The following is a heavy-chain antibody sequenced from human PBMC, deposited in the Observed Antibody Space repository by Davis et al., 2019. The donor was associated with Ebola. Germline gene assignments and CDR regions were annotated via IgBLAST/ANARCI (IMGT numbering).Heavy chain of an antibody. CDR3: TKSSGWYSGGDY. Sequence: HTGGSLRLSCAASGFTFSSYWMHWVRQAPGKGLVWVSRINSDGSSTSYADSVKGRFTISRDNAKNTLYLQMNSLRAEDTAVYYCTKSSGWYSGGDYWGQGTLVTVSS. V-gene: IGHV3-74*01. CDR1: GFTFSSYW. J-gene: IGHJ4*02. D-gene: IGHD6-19*01. CDR2: INSDGSST.